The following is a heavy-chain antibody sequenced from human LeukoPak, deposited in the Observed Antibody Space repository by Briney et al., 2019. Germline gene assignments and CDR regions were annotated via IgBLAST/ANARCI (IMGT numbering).Heavy chain of an antibody. CDR2: VFYSGNS. D-gene: IGHD6-13*01. CDR1: GDSISSRTYY. Sequence: SETLSLTCTVSGDSISSRTYYWGWIRQSPGKGLEWIGSVFYSGNSYYNPSLKSRVTISVDTSKNQFSLKLSPVTAADTAVYYCARVRLIAGFDYWGQGTLVTVSS. CDR3: ARVRLIAGFDY. J-gene: IGHJ4*02. V-gene: IGHV4-39*07.